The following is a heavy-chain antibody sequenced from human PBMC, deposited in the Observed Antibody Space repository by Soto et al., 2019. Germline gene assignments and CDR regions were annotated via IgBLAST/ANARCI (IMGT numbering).Heavy chain of an antibody. CDR2: ISGSGGST. CDR3: AKLRLSIMITFGGVTFDY. D-gene: IGHD3-16*01. CDR1: GFTFSSYA. V-gene: IGHV3-23*01. Sequence: EVQLLESGGGLVQPGGSLRLSCAASGFTFSSYAMSWVRQAPGKGLEWVSAISGSGGSTYYADSVKGRFTISRDKSKNTLYLQMNSLRAEDTAVYYCAKLRLSIMITFGGVTFDYWGQGTLVTVSS. J-gene: IGHJ4*02.